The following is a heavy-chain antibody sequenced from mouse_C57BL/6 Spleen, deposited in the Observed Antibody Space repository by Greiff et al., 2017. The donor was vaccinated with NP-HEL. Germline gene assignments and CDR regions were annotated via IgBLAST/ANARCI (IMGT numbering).Heavy chain of an antibody. V-gene: IGHV1-54*01. J-gene: IGHJ3*01. CDR2: INPGSGGT. CDR1: GYAFTNYL. D-gene: IGHD1-1*01. Sequence: VQLQQSGAELVRPGTSVKVSCKASGYAFTNYLIEWVKQRPGQGLEWIGVINPGSGGTNYNEKFKGKATLTADKSSSTAYMQLSSLTSEDSAVYFCARDYYYGSRGFAYWGQGTLVTVSA. CDR3: ARDYYYGSRGFAY.